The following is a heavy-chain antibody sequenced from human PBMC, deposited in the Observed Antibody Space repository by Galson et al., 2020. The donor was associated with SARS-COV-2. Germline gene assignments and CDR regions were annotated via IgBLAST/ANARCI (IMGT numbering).Heavy chain of an antibody. J-gene: IGHJ5*02. D-gene: IGHD3-3*01. CDR1: GGSISSGGYY. CDR3: ARDKGITIFGVVITGWFEP. Sequence: SETLSLTCTVSGGSISSGGYYWSWIRQHPGKGLEWIGYIYYSGSTYYNPSLKSRVTISVDTSKNQFSLKLSSVTAADTAVYYCARDKGITIFGVVITGWFEPWGQGTLVTVSS. V-gene: IGHV4-31*03. CDR2: IYYSGST.